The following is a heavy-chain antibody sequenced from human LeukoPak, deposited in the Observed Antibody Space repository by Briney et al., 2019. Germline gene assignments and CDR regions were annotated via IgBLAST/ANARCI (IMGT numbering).Heavy chain of an antibody. V-gene: IGHV4-61*02. CDR1: GGSISSGSYY. D-gene: IGHD1-26*01. CDR3: ARTSSGSYYAD. Sequence: SETLSLTCTVSGGSISSGSYYWSWIRQPAGKGLEWIGRVDSSGTTSYHPSLHSRLTISVDTSENQFSLRLSSVTAADTAVYYCARTSSGSYYADWGQGTLVTVSS. J-gene: IGHJ4*02. CDR2: VDSSGTT.